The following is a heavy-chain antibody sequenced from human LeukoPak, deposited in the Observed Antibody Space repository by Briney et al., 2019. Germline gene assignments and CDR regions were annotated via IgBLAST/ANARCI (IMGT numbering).Heavy chain of an antibody. J-gene: IGHJ4*02. D-gene: IGHD6-19*01. CDR3: AKGVYSSGWYFHY. CDR1: GFTFSSYA. Sequence: PGGSLRLSCAASGFTFSSYAMSWVRQAPGKGLEWVSTISGSGGSTYYPDSVKGRFTISRDNSKNTLFLQMNSLRGEDTAVYCCAKGVYSSGWYFHYWGQGTLVTVSS. CDR2: ISGSGGST. V-gene: IGHV3-23*01.